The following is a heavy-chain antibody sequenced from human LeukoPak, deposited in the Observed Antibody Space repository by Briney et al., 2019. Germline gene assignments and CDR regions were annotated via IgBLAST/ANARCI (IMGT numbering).Heavy chain of an antibody. V-gene: IGHV4-39*02. CDR2: VYFAGDT. CDR3: AREATLSSSWYGAFDI. CDR1: GGSIRSYSHH. Sequence: PSETLSLTCTVSGGSIRSYSHHWGWIRQSPGEGLEWIGSVYFAGDTYYNPSLKSRVVVSIDTSKSPFSLKLRSVTAADTGVYYCAREATLSSSWYGAFDIWGQGTMVTVSS. D-gene: IGHD6-13*01. J-gene: IGHJ3*02.